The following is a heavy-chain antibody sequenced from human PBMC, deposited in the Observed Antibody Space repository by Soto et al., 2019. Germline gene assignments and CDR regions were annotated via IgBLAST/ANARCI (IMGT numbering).Heavy chain of an antibody. V-gene: IGHV1-46*01. CDR1: GYTFTSYY. J-gene: IGHJ6*02. CDR3: ARAPFTGPQALGYYYCGMDV. Sequence: VASVKVSCKASGYTFTSYYMHWVRQAPGQGLEWMGIINPSGGSTSYAQKFQGRVTMTRDTSTSTVYMELSSLRSEDTAVYYCARAPFTGPQALGYYYCGMDVWGQGTTVTV. CDR2: INPSGGST.